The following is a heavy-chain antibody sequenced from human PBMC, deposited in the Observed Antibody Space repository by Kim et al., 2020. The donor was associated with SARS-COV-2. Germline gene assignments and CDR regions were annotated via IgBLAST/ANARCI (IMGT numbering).Heavy chain of an antibody. V-gene: IGHV1-3*01. CDR2: INAGNGNT. CDR3: ARDLKGSGSYFGY. J-gene: IGHJ4*02. CDR1: GYTFTSYD. D-gene: IGHD3-10*01. Sequence: ASVKVSCKASGYTFTSYDMHWVRQAPGQRFEWMGWINAGNGNTKYSQKFQGRVTITRDTSASTAYMELSSLRSEDTAVYYCARDLKGSGSYFGYWGQGTLVTVSS.